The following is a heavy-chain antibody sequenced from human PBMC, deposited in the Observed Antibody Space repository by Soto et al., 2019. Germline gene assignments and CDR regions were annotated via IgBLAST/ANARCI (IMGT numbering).Heavy chain of an antibody. V-gene: IGHV3-74*01. CDR2: VNSDGSST. Sequence: GGSLRLSCAASGFTFSSYWMHWVRQAPGTGLVWVSRVNSDGSSTSYADSVKGRFTISRDNAKNTPYLQMNSLRAEDTAVYYYAASSSSSFDYWGQGTLVTVSS. CDR1: GFTFSSYW. CDR3: AASSSSSFDY. J-gene: IGHJ4*02. D-gene: IGHD6-6*01.